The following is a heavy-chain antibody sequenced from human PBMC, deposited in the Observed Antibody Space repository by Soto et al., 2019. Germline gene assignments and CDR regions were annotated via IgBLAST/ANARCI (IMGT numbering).Heavy chain of an antibody. Sequence: GGSLRLSCAASGFTVSTYYMSWARQAPGKGLEWVSVIFGGGSIYYADSVKGRFTISRDNSKNTVYFQMDSLRAEDTAVYYCARGGTVATLYYFSHWGQGTLVTVSS. V-gene: IGHV3-53*01. D-gene: IGHD4-17*01. CDR2: IFGGGSI. CDR1: GFTVSTYY. J-gene: IGHJ4*02. CDR3: ARGGTVATLYYFSH.